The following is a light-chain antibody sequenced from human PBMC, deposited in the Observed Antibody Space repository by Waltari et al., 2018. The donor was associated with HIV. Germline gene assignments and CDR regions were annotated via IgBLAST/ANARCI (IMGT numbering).Light chain of an antibody. V-gene: IGKV3-15*01. J-gene: IGKJ4*01. CDR2: DAS. CDR3: QQYNSWPLT. CDR1: QSVSSN. Sequence: EIVMTQSPATLSVSPGERVTLSCRTSQSVSSNLAWYQQKPGQAPRLLISDASTRATGIPARFSGSGSGTDFTLTISSLQSEDFAAYYCQQYNSWPLTFGGGTKVEIK.